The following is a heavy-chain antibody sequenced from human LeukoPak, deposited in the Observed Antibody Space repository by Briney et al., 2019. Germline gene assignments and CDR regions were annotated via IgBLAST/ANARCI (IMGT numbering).Heavy chain of an antibody. Sequence: MPSETLSLTCAISGYSISAGYFWGWIRQSPVKGLEWIGSVHHTGSDYYNPSLKSRVTIAIDTSKSHFSLNLTSVTAADTAVFFCARVIVTATHVPDAFDLWGQGILVTVSS. CDR2: VHHTGSD. D-gene: IGHD1-26*01. V-gene: IGHV4-38-2*01. CDR3: ARVIVTATHVPDAFDL. J-gene: IGHJ3*01. CDR1: GYSISAGYF.